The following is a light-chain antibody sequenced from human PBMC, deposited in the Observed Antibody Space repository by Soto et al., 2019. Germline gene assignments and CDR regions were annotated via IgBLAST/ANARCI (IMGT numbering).Light chain of an antibody. CDR3: QQYGTSPRT. CDR1: QSVSSNN. J-gene: IGKJ5*01. CDR2: GAS. Sequence: EIVLTQSPGTLSLSPGERATLSGRASQSVSSNNLAWYQQKLGRAPRLLISGASRRATGIPDRFSGSGSGTDFTLTITSLEPEDFAVYYCQQYGTSPRTFGQGTRLEIK. V-gene: IGKV3-20*01.